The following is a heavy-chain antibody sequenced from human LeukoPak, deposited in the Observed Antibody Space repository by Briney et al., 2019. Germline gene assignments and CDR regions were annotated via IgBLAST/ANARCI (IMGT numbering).Heavy chain of an antibody. D-gene: IGHD2-15*01. V-gene: IGHV3-23*01. CDR1: GFTCSGYA. CDR3: ARDGGWSGGSCYWDAFDI. Sequence: GGSLRLYCAASGFTCSGYAMSWVRQAPGKGLEGVSVISGSVGSTYSAESVKGRSTISRDNSKNTLYLQMNSMRAEDTAVYYCARDGGWSGGSCYWDAFDIWGQGTMVTVSS. J-gene: IGHJ3*02. CDR2: ISGSVGST.